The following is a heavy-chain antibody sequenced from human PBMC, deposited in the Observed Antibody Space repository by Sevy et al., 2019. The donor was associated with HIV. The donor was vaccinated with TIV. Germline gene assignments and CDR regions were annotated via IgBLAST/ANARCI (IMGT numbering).Heavy chain of an antibody. V-gene: IGHV3-7*01. J-gene: IGHJ4*02. D-gene: IGHD3-10*01. Sequence: GGSLRLSCAASGFTFRSHWMTWVRQAPGKGPEWVANINRDGSEKSYVDSVKGRFTISRDDAKNSLYLQMNRLRVEDTAIYYCARDYYWGRGTLVTVSS. CDR3: ARDYY. CDR2: INRDGSEK. CDR1: GFTFRSHW.